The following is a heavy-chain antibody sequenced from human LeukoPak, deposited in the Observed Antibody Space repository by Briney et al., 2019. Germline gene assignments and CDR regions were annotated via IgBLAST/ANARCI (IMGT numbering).Heavy chain of an antibody. CDR3: ARSRSRPTAEYFQH. V-gene: IGHV4-34*01. J-gene: IGHJ1*01. CDR2: INHSGST. CDR1: GGSSSGYY. Sequence: PSETLSLTCAVYGGSSSGYYWSWIRQPPGKGLEWIGEINHSGSTNYNPSLKSRVTISVDTSKNQFSLKLSSVTAADTAVYYCARSRSRPTAEYFQHWGQGTLVTVSS.